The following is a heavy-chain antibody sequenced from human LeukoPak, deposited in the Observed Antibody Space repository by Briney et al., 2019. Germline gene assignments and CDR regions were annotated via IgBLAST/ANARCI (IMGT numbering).Heavy chain of an antibody. Sequence: GGSLRLSCAASGFTFSSSAMSWVRQAPGKGLEWVSNISGSGSGGSTYYADSVKGRFTISRDNSKNTLYLQMNSLRAEDTAVYYCARDYMPQVGATPIDYWGQGTLVTVSS. CDR3: ARDYMPQVGATPIDY. CDR1: GFTFSSSA. CDR2: ISGSGSGGST. J-gene: IGHJ4*02. V-gene: IGHV3-23*01. D-gene: IGHD1-26*01.